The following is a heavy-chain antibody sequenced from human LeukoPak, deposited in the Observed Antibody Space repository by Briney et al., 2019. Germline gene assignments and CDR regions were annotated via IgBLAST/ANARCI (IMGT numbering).Heavy chain of an antibody. CDR2: ISSSSSYI. J-gene: IGHJ4*02. Sequence: PGGSLRLSCAASGFTFSSYSMNWVRQAPGKGREWVSSISSSSSYIYYADSVKGRFTISRDNAKNSLYLQMNSLRAEDTAVYYCANTVTSKPFDYWGQGTLLTVSS. V-gene: IGHV3-21*04. CDR3: ANTVTSKPFDY. D-gene: IGHD4-17*01. CDR1: GFTFSSYS.